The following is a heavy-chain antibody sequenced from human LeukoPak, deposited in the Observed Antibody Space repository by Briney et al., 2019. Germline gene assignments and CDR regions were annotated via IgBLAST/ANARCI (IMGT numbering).Heavy chain of an antibody. V-gene: IGHV4-39*07. J-gene: IGHJ4*02. Sequence: SETLSLTCTVSGGSISGSRTWGWVRQPPGKGPEWIGNIHSDGRTASNPSLKSRVTMSLDTSTNQFSLKVNSVTAADTAFYYCARVLTAAGLDFWGQGVLVSISS. CDR2: IHSDGRT. D-gene: IGHD6-25*01. CDR3: ARVLTAAGLDF. CDR1: GGSISGSRT.